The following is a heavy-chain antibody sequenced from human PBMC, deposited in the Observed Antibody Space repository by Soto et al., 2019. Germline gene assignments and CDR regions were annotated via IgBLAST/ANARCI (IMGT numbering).Heavy chain of an antibody. V-gene: IGHV1-8*01. J-gene: IGHJ4*02. CDR1: GYTFTSYD. Sequence: ASVKVSCKASGYTFTSYDIYWVRQATGQGLEWMGWMNPNTGNSGYAQKFQGRVTVTSDTSINTVHMELSSLRSEDTAVYYCARRAETNGWDGFGADKYYFDFWGQGTLVTVSS. CDR3: ARRAETNGWDGFGADKYYFDF. CDR2: MNPNTGNS. D-gene: IGHD6-19*01.